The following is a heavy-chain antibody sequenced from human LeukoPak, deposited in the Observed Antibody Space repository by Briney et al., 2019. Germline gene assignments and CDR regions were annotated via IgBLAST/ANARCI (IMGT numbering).Heavy chain of an antibody. CDR1: GFTFSHYA. V-gene: IGHV3-48*01. CDR2: IGVGRSWVSQ. Sequence: WGSLRLSCTASGFTFSHYAMNWVRHAPGKGLEWVSYIGVGRSWVSQYYGDSVKGRFTISRDDAKNSVYLQMNGLRVEDTAVYFCARDIADSSGGTCNDIRLDYWGQGSLVTVSS. D-gene: IGHD2-15*01. CDR3: ARDIADSSGGTCNDIRLDY. J-gene: IGHJ4*02.